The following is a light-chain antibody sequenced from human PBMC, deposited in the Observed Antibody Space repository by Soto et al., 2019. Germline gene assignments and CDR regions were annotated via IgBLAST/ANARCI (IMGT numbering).Light chain of an antibody. V-gene: IGLV2-23*02. CDR1: SGDVWSYNL. CDR2: EVT. CDR3: CSSAGNSEV. Sequence: QSVRTQPASVSVSPGQSITIPCTGTSGDVWSYNLFSWDQQHPCKAPXLFIYEVTXRPSGFSNRFSXSKSGXTASLTISVXQPDDEADYYCCSSAGNSEVFGTGTKVXVL. J-gene: IGLJ1*01.